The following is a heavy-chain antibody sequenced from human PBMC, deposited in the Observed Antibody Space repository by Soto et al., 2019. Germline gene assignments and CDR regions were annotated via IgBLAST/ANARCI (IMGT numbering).Heavy chain of an antibody. CDR1: GGFVSSGNYY. V-gene: IGHV4-34*01. D-gene: IGHD4-4*01. J-gene: IGHJ3*02. Sequence: QVQLQQRGAGLLKPSETLSLTCAVYGGFVSSGNYYWCWIRQPPGKGLEWVGEMRHSGGTHLNPSIKTRVTRSENTINNQYSLEITSVTPAHTALYYRASGEGGTTKTVVGAFVICGPGPIETVSS. CDR3: ASGEGGTTKTVVGAFVI. CDR2: MRHSGGT.